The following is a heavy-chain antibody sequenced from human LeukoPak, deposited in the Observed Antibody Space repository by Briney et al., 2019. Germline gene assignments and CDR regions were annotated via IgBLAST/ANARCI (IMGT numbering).Heavy chain of an antibody. V-gene: IGHV3-30*04. J-gene: IGHJ4*02. D-gene: IGHD2-15*01. CDR3: AKDVAPYCSGGNCYNDY. CDR2: ISYDGSNK. CDR1: GFTFSSYA. Sequence: GRSLRLSCAASGFTFSSYAMHWVRQAPGKGLEWVAVISYDGSNKYYADSVKGRFTISRDNSKNTLYLQMNSLRAEDTAVYYCAKDVAPYCSGGNCYNDYWGQGTLVTVSS.